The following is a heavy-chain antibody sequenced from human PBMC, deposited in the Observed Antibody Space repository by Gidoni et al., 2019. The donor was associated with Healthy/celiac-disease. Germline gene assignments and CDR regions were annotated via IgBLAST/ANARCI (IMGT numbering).Heavy chain of an antibody. J-gene: IGHJ6*02. CDR1: GFTVSSTS. CDR3: ARSAVSV. Sequence: EVQLVESGGGLLQPGGSLRLSCAASGFTVSSTSMSWVRQAPGKGLEWVSVSYSGGSTYYADSVKGRFTITRDNYKNTLYLQMNSLRAEDTAVYYCARSAVSVWGQGTTVTVSS. CDR2: SYSGGST. V-gene: IGHV3-53*01.